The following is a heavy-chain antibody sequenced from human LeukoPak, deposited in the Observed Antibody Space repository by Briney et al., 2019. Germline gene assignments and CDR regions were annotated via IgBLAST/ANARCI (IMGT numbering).Heavy chain of an antibody. D-gene: IGHD3-3*01. Sequence: GGSLRLSCAAFGFTFKLYTMNWVRQAPGKGLEWVSSISFSGDNRGDNTYYADSVRGRFPISRDNSQNTVFLQMSSLSGDDTAAYYCVGTFTVFGVVSTIEWGQGTLVTVSS. CDR2: ISFSGDNRGDNT. J-gene: IGHJ4*02. V-gene: IGHV3-23*01. CDR3: VGTFTVFGVVSTIE. CDR1: GFTFKLYT.